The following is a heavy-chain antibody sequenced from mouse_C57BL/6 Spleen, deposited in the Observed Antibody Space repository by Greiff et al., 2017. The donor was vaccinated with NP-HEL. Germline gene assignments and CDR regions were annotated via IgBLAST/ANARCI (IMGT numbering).Heavy chain of an antibody. V-gene: IGHV1-62-2*01. CDR3: ARHEGLPYGSSAWFAY. D-gene: IGHD1-1*01. J-gene: IGHJ3*01. CDR1: GYTFTEYT. Sequence: ELVKPGASVKLSCKASGYTFTEYTIHWVKQRSGQGLEWIGWFYPGSGSIKYNEKFKDKATLTADKSSSTVYMELSRLTSEDSAVYFCARHEGLPYGSSAWFAYWGQGTLVTVSA. CDR2: FYPGSGSI.